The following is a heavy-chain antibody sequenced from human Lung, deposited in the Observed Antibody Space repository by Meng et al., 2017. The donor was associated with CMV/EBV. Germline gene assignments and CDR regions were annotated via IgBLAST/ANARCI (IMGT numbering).Heavy chain of an antibody. J-gene: IGHJ4*02. CDR2: IRHDGTNK. CDR1: GFRFEDHG. Sequence: GESLKISCAASGFRFEDHGMHWVRQTPGKGLEWVAFIRHDGTNKFYGDSVKGRFTISRDNSKNTVYLQMNSLRPEETAVYYCAKDLLLFGGPNAYFDYWGQGXRVTVS. CDR3: AKDLLLFGGPNAYFDY. D-gene: IGHD3/OR15-3a*01. V-gene: IGHV3-30*02.